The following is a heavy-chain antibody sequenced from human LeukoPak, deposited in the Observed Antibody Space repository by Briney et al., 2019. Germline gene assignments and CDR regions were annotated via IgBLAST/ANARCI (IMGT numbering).Heavy chain of an antibody. CDR3: ARASGYYYGDFDY. D-gene: IGHD3-22*01. Sequence: PSETLSLTCTVSGGSIRNYYWSWIRQPPGKGLEWIGSMYYSGSTYYNPSLKSRVTISGDTSKNQFSLKLSSVTAADTAVYYCARASGYYYGDFDYWGQGTRVTVSS. J-gene: IGHJ4*02. CDR1: GGSIRNYY. V-gene: IGHV4-39*07. CDR2: MYYSGST.